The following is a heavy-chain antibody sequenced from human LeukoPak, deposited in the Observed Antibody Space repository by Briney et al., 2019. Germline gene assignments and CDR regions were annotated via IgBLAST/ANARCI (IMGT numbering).Heavy chain of an antibody. CDR1: GYTFTSYG. CDR2: ISAYNGNT. D-gene: IGHD4-11*01. V-gene: IGHV1-18*01. J-gene: IGHJ4*02. CDR3: ASTPHQSYSNYVV. Sequence: LVASVKVSCKASGYTFTSYGISWVRQAPGQGLEWMGWISAYNGNTNYAQKLQGRVTMTTDTSTSTAYMELRSLRSDDTAVYYCASTPHQSYSNYVVWGQGTLVTVSS.